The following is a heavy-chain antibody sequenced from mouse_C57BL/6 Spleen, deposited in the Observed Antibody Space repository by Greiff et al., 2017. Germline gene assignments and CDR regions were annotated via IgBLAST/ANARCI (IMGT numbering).Heavy chain of an antibody. CDR1: GYTFTSYW. D-gene: IGHD2-3*01. J-gene: IGHJ3*01. V-gene: IGHV1-74*01. Sequence: QVHVKQPGAELVKPGASVKVSCKASGYTFTSYWMHWVKQRPGQGLEWIGRIHPSDSDTNYNQKFKGKATLTVDKSSSTAYMQLSSLTSEDSAVYYCAIPEGYYVWFAYWGQGTLVTVSA. CDR3: AIPEGYYVWFAY. CDR2: IHPSDSDT.